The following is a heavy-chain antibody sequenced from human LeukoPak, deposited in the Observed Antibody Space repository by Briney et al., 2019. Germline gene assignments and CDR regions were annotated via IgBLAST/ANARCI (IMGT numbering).Heavy chain of an antibody. V-gene: IGHV3-48*03. D-gene: IGHD3-22*01. J-gene: IGHJ4*02. CDR1: GFTLSSYE. CDR2: ISSSGSTI. CDR3: ARIGPDCYYDSSGYSVDY. Sequence: PGGSLRLSCAASGFTLSSYEMNWVRQAPGKGLEWVSYISSSGSTIYYADSVKGRFTISRDNAKNSLYLQMNSLRAEDTAVYYCARIGPDCYYDSSGYSVDYWGQGTLVTVSS.